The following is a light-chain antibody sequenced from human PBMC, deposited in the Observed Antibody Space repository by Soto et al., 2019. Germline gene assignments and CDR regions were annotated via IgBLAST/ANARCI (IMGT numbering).Light chain of an antibody. CDR3: SSFAGSGTLVV. V-gene: IGLV2-23*01. CDR2: EDP. CDR1: KTDIGNYNL. J-gene: IGLJ3*02. Sequence: QSALTQPASVSGSPGQSITFSCTGTKTDIGNYNLVSWYQRHPDKAPKLIIYEDPKRPSGISNRFSASKSGTTASLTISGLQAEDEAEDHGSSFAGSGTLVVFGGGTKLTVL.